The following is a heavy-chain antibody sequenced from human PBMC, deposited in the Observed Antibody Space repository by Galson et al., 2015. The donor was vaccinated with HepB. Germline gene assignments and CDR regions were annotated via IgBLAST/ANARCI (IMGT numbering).Heavy chain of an antibody. J-gene: IGHJ4*02. CDR2: ISSSSSYI. D-gene: IGHD5-12*01. CDR1: GFTFSSYS. CDR3: ASHSGYEGVDY. V-gene: IGHV3-21*01. Sequence: SLRLSCAASGFTFSSYSMNWVRQAPGQGLEWVSSISSSSSYIYYADSVKGRFTISRDNAKNSLYLQMNSLRAEDTAVYYCASHSGYEGVDYWGQGTLVTVSS.